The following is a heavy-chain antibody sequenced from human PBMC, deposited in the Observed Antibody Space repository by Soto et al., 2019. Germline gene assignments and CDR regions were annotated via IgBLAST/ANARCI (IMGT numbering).Heavy chain of an antibody. V-gene: IGHV4-34*01. CDR2: INDRGSI. Sequence: QVQLQQWGAGPLRPLETLSLTCGVSGGSFSGYYWAWIRQPPGNGLEWMGEINDRGSINYNPSLKRRVRVSVYTSKTDYSLNLRSVTAADTAVEYCARESHDILTGPPWVWYFDLWGRCTLVTVSS. CDR1: GGSFSGYY. D-gene: IGHD3-9*01. CDR3: ARESHDILTGPPWVWYFDL. J-gene: IGHJ2*01.